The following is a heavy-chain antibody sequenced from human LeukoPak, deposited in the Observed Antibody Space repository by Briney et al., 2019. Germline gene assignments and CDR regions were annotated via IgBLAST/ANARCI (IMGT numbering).Heavy chain of an antibody. CDR1: GFTFSSYS. J-gene: IGHJ4*02. CDR2: ISSSSSYI. Sequence: PGGSLRLSCAASGFTFSSYSMNWVRQAPGKGLEWVSSISSSSSYIYYADSVKGRFTISRDNAKNSLYLQMNSLRAEDTAVYYCARLDDLNYDYVWGSYPNPSLLPDYWGQGTLVTVSS. CDR3: ARLDDLNYDYVWGSYPNPSLLPDY. V-gene: IGHV3-21*01. D-gene: IGHD3-16*02.